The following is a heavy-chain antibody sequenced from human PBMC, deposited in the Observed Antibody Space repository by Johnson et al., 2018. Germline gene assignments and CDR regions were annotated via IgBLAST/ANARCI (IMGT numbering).Heavy chain of an antibody. CDR1: GFTFSSYW. CDR3: ATGCYDLIPSYYMDV. J-gene: IGHJ6*03. CDR2: INSDGTST. Sequence: VQLQESGGGLVQPGGSLRLSCAASGFTFSSYWMHWVRQAPGKGLVWVSRINSDGTSTSYADSVKGRLTISRDKAKNPLYLQMNSLRAEDTAVYYCATGCYDLIPSYYMDVWDKGTTVTVSS. D-gene: IGHD3-16*01. V-gene: IGHV3-74*01.